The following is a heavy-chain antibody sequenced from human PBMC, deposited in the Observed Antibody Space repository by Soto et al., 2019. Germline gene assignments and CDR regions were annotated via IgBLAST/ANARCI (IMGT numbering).Heavy chain of an antibody. CDR2: INSGGST. CDR3: ARPSWGELRGDY. CDR1: GFSVSSNY. Sequence: EVQLVETGGGLIQPGGSLRLSCAASGFSVSSNYMSWVRQAPGKGLEWVSVINSGGSTYYAASVKGRFTISRDNSNNTLYLQMNSLRAEDTAVYYCARPSWGELRGDYWGQGTLVTVSS. D-gene: IGHD1-7*01. J-gene: IGHJ4*02. V-gene: IGHV3-53*02.